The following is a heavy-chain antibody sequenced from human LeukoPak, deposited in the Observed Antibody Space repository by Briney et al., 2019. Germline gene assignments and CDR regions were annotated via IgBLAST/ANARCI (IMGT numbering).Heavy chain of an antibody. CDR2: ISSSGSTI. V-gene: IGHV3-48*03. CDR3: ARDGSMVRGVSPYNWFDP. Sequence: GGSLRLSCAASGFTFSSYEMNCVRQAPGKGLEWVSYISSSGSTIYYADSVKGRFTTSRDNAKNSLYLQMNSLRAEDTAVYYCARDGSMVRGVSPYNWFDPWGQGTLVTVSS. J-gene: IGHJ5*02. CDR1: GFTFSSYE. D-gene: IGHD3-10*01.